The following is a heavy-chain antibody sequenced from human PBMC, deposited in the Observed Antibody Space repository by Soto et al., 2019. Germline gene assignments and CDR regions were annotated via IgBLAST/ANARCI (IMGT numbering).Heavy chain of an antibody. Sequence: ASVKVSCKASGYTFTRSGISWVRQTPGQGLEWMGWISTYNGDTNYAQTFQGRVTMTTDTSTSTVHMEVRSLRSDDTAVYYCAREGVAPYYYYGMDVWGQGTPVTVSS. D-gene: IGHD5-12*01. CDR1: GYTFTRSG. J-gene: IGHJ6*02. CDR2: ISTYNGDT. V-gene: IGHV1-18*01. CDR3: AREGVAPYYYYGMDV.